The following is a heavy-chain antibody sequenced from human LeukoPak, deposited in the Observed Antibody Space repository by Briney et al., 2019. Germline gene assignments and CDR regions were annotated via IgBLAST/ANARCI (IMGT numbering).Heavy chain of an antibody. CDR3: ARVWELSYDY. Sequence: PGGSLRLSCAASGFSVSTDHMSWVRQAPGKGLEWVSVIYNDGRTYYADTVKGRFTISRDNSKNTVDLQVNSLRAEDTAVYYCARVWELSYDYWGQGTLVTVSS. CDR2: IYNDGRT. CDR1: GFSVSTDH. V-gene: IGHV3-53*01. J-gene: IGHJ4*02. D-gene: IGHD3-16*02.